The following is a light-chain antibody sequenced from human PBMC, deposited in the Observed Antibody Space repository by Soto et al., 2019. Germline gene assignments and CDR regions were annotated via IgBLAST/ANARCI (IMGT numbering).Light chain of an antibody. CDR2: GAS. J-gene: IGKJ2*01. Sequence: EIVMTQSPATLSGSPGEIATLSCRASQSVSKNLAWYQQKPGQAPRLLMFGASTRATGVPARISGNGSGTEFTLTITSLHSEDFAAYYCQKYSRWPPPFGQGTKLAIK. CDR1: QSVSKN. CDR3: QKYSRWPPP. V-gene: IGKV3-15*01.